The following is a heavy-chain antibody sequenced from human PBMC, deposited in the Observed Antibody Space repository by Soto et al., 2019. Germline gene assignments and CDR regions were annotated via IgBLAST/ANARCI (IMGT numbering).Heavy chain of an antibody. D-gene: IGHD3-9*01. V-gene: IGHV3-9*01. J-gene: IGHJ4*02. CDR3: AKAWTDYDILTGSDFDY. Sequence: EVQLVESGGDLVQPGRSLRLSCAASGFTFDDYAMHWVRQAPGKGLEWVSGISWNSGSIGYADSVKGRFTISRDNAKNSLYLQMNSLRAEDTALYYCAKAWTDYDILTGSDFDYWGQGTLVTVSS. CDR2: ISWNSGSI. CDR1: GFTFDDYA.